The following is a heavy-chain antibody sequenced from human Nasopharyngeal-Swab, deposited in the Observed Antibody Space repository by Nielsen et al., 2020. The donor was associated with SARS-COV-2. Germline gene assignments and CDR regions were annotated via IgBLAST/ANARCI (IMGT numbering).Heavy chain of an antibody. V-gene: IGHV3-7*01. Sequence: WIRQSPGKGLEWVANIKQDGSEKYYVDSVKGRFTISRDNAKNSLYLQMNSLRAEDTAVNYCAGGATGYYDFWSGYYRSYYYYYMDVWGKGTTVTVSS. CDR3: AGGATGYYDFWSGYYRSYYYYYMDV. J-gene: IGHJ6*03. D-gene: IGHD3-3*01. CDR2: IKQDGSEK.